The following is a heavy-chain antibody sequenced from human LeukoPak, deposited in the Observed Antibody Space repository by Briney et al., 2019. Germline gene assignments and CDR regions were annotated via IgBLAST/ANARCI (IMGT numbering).Heavy chain of an antibody. J-gene: IGHJ3*02. V-gene: IGHV3-23*01. CDR2: ISGSGGST. D-gene: IGHD2-2*01. CDR3: AKRAGLFEYQRPRGSAFDI. CDR1: GFTFSSYA. Sequence: GGSLRLSCAASGFTFSSYAMSWVRQAPGKGLEWVSAISGSGGSTYYADSVKGRFTISRDNSKNTLYLQMNSLRAEDTAVYYCAKRAGLFEYQRPRGSAFDIWGQGTMVTVSS.